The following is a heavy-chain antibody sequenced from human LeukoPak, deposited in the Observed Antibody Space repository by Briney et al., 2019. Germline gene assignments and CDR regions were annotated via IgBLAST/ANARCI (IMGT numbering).Heavy chain of an antibody. CDR2: ISSSSAL. V-gene: IGHV3-48*04. CDR3: ARDWSAHYFDY. Sequence: GGFLRLSCTASGFSFSTYGFNWVRQAPGKGLEWVSYISSSSALYYTDSVKGRFTISRDNAKNSLYLQMNSLRAEDTAVYYCARDWSAHYFDYWGQGILVTISS. J-gene: IGHJ4*02. CDR1: GFSFSTYG.